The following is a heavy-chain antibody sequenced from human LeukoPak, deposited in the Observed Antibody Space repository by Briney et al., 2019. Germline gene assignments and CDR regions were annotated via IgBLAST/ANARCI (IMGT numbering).Heavy chain of an antibody. CDR3: AVDRKSIGETCLED. CDR2: ISPDGINK. CDR1: GLRFSSYS. D-gene: IGHD2-21*01. Sequence: GGSLRLSCVVSGLRFSSYSFHWVRQAPGKGLEWVALISPDGINKYYEDSLKGRFTISRDNSRDTVYLELNSLTPEDTAVYFCAVDRKSIGETCLEDWGRGTPVAVSS. V-gene: IGHV3-30*04. J-gene: IGHJ4*02.